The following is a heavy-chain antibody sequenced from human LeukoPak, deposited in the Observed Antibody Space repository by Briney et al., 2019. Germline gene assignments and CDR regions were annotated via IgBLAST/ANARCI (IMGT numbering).Heavy chain of an antibody. Sequence: RASVKVSCKASGYTFTSYGISWVRQAPGQGLEWMGWISAYNGNTNYAQKLQGRVTMTTDTSTSTAYMELRSLRSDDTAVYYCARFTVDTAMLYYFDYWGQGTLVTVSS. D-gene: IGHD5-18*01. J-gene: IGHJ4*02. CDR3: ARFTVDTAMLYYFDY. CDR2: ISAYNGNT. CDR1: GYTFTSYG. V-gene: IGHV1-18*01.